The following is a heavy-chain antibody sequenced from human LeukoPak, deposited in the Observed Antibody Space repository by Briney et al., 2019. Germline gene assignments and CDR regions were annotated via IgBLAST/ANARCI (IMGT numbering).Heavy chain of an antibody. CDR1: GYSFTSYW. CDR3: ARLKRGYCSSTSCPPPAYYFDY. J-gene: IGHJ4*02. CDR2: IYPGDSDT. Sequence: RLGESLKISCKGSGYSFTSYWIGWVRQMPGKGLEWMGIIYPGDSDTRYSPSFQGQVTISADKSISTAYLQWSSLKASDTAMYYCARLKRGYCSSTSCPPPAYYFDYWGQGTLVTVSS. V-gene: IGHV5-51*01. D-gene: IGHD2-2*01.